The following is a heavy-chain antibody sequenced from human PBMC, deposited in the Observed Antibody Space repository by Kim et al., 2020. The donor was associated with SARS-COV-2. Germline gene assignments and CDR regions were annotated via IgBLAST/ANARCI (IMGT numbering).Heavy chain of an antibody. CDR3: ARDQNPLYYDIFFNHYYYYGMDV. CDR2: ISYDGSNK. J-gene: IGHJ6*02. Sequence: GGSLRLSCAASGFTFSSYAMHWVRQAPGKGLEWVAVISYDGSNKYYADSVKGRFTISRDNSKNTLYLQMNSLRAEDTAVYYCARDQNPLYYDIFFNHYYYYGMDVWGQGTTVTVSS. CDR1: GFTFSSYA. D-gene: IGHD3-9*01. V-gene: IGHV3-30*04.